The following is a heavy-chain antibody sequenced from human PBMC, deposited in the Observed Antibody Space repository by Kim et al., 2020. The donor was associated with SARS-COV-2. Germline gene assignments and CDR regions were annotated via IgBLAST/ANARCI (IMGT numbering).Heavy chain of an antibody. J-gene: IGHJ4*02. CDR2: ISGSGGST. D-gene: IGHD2-15*01. CDR3: ARRGAIGGNGEESNKYYFDY. CDR1: GFTFSSYA. Sequence: GGSLRLSCAASGFTFSSYAMSWVRQAPGKGLEWVSAISGSGGSTYYADSVKGRFTISRDNSKNTLYLQMNSLRAEDTAVYYCARRGAIGGNGEESNKYYFDYWGQGTLVTVSS. V-gene: IGHV3-23*01.